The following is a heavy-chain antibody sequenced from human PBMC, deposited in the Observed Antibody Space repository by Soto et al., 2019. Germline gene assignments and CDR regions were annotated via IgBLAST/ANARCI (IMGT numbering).Heavy chain of an antibody. CDR1: GFTFSSYG. D-gene: IGHD3-3*01. Sequence: QVQLVESGGGVVQPGRSLRLSCAASGFTFSSYGMHWVRQAPGKGLEWVTVIWYDGSNKYYADSVKGRFTISRDNSNNTLYLQMISLRAEDTAVYYCARDPTFWSGYSDYWGQGTLVTVSS. CDR3: ARDPTFWSGYSDY. J-gene: IGHJ4*02. CDR2: IWYDGSNK. V-gene: IGHV3-33*01.